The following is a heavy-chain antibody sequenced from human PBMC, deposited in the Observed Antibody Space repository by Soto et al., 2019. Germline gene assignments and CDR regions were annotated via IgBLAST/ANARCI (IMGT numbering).Heavy chain of an antibody. V-gene: IGHV1-69*01. CDR1: GGTFSSYA. J-gene: IGHJ6*02. CDR2: IIPISGTA. Sequence: QVQLVQSGAEVKKPRSSVKVSCKASGGTFSSYAISWVRQAPGQGLEWMGGIIPISGTANYAQKFQGRVTITADESTSTGYMELSRQRSEDTAVYFCARSHGSSTSLQIYYYYYYGMDVWGQGTTVTVSS. CDR3: ARSHGSSTSLQIYYYYYYGMDV. D-gene: IGHD2-2*01.